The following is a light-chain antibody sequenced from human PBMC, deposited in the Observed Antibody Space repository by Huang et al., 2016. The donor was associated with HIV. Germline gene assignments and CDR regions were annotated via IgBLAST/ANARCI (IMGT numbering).Light chain of an antibody. J-gene: IGKJ4*01. CDR3: QQSYSLLT. V-gene: IGKV1-39*01. CDR1: QSISSY. Sequence: DIQMTQSPSSLSASVGDRVTITCRASQSISSYLNWYQQKPGKAPKLLIYAASSLQSGGPSRFSGSGSGTDFTLTISSLQPEEFATYYCQQSYSLLTFGGGTKVEIK. CDR2: AAS.